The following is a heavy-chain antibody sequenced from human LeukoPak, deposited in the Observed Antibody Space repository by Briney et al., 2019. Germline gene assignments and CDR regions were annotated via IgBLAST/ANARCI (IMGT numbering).Heavy chain of an antibody. V-gene: IGHV3-53*01. J-gene: IGHJ6*02. Sequence: GGSLRLSCAASGFTVNSNSMSWVRQATGKGLECVAAIYSGDSTYYPDSMKGQFSISRDNSKNTLYLQMSSLRAEDTAIYYCVGRPYYYYGMDVWGQGTTVTVSS. CDR3: VGRPYYYYGMDV. CDR1: GFTVNSNS. CDR2: IYSGDST.